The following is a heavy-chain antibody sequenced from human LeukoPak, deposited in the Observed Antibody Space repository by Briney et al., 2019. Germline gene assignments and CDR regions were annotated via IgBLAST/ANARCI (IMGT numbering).Heavy chain of an antibody. CDR2: IKEDGSEK. V-gene: IGHV3-7*01. CDR1: GFTFNRDW. D-gene: IGHD2-15*01. CDR3: AKDIDVGYCSGGSCYPPSSYGMDV. J-gene: IGHJ6*02. Sequence: GGSLRLSCAASGFTFNRDWTAWVRQAPGKGLEWVANIKEDGSEKNYVDSVKGRFTISRDNAVNSVYLQMNDLRAEDTGVYYCAKDIDVGYCSGGSCYPPSSYGMDVWGQGTTVTVSS.